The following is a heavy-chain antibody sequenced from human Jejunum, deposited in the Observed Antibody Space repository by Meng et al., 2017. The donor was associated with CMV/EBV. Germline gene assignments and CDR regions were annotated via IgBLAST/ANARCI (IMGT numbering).Heavy chain of an antibody. CDR2: IYWDDDK. D-gene: IGHD4-11*01. V-gene: IGHV2-5*02. CDR3: AHRPTTGWFFDY. Sequence: QIPLKESGPTLVKPTQTLTLTCTFSGFSLTTSGVGVGWIRQPPGKALEWLALIYWDDDKRYSPSLKSRLAITKDTSKNQVVLTMTNLDPVDTDIYYCAHRPTTGWFFDYWGQGTLVTVSS. J-gene: IGHJ4*02. CDR1: GFSLTTSGVG.